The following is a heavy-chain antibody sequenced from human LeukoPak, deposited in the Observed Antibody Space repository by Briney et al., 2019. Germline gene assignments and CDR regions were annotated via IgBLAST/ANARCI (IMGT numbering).Heavy chain of an antibody. Sequence: PSGTLSLTCTVSGGSISSYYWSWIRQPPGKGLEWIGYIYYSGSTNYNPSLKSRVTISVDTSKNQFSLKLSSVTAADTAVYYCAREIGNWFDPWGQGTLVTVSS. J-gene: IGHJ5*02. CDR1: GGSISSYY. CDR2: IYYSGST. V-gene: IGHV4-59*01. CDR3: AREIGNWFDP.